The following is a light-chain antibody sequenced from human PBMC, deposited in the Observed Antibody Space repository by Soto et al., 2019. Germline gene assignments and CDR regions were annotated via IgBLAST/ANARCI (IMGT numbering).Light chain of an antibody. CDR2: EVS. V-gene: IGLV2-14*01. J-gene: IGLJ3*02. Sequence: QSALTQPASVSGSPGQSITISCTGTSSDIGGYNYVSWYQQHPGKAPKVMIYEVSNRSSGVSNRFSGSKSGNTASLTISGLQAEEEADYYCSSYTRSSTWVFGGGTKLTVL. CDR3: SSYTRSSTWV. CDR1: SSDIGGYNY.